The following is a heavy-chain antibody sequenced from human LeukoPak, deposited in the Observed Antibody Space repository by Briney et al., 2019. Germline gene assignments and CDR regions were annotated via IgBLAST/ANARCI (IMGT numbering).Heavy chain of an antibody. CDR1: GFTFSSYG. J-gene: IGHJ3*02. CDR3: ARESTDTAVAFDI. D-gene: IGHD5-18*01. Sequence: GGSLRLSCAAPGFTFSSYGMHWVRQAPGKGLEWVAVIWYDGSNKNYAGSVKGRFTISRYNSTATLYLQMNSLRAEDTAVYYCARESTDTAVAFDIWGQGTMVTVSS. V-gene: IGHV3-33*01. CDR2: IWYDGSNK.